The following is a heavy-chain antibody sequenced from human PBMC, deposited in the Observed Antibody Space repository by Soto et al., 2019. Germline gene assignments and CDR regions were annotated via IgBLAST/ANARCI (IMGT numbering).Heavy chain of an antibody. CDR1: GGSVTSYH. V-gene: IGHV4-59*02. CDR3: ARDMHAGLTHYFDP. CDR2: KAYTEKT. J-gene: IGHJ5*02. Sequence: SETLSLTCVVSGGSVTSYHWSWIRQFPGKGMHLIGYKAYTEKTNENPYLQSRVTISTYTTKTQLSLKLTHMTGVDTAVYYCARDMHAGLTHYFDPWGQGTLITVSS. D-gene: IGHD1-20*01.